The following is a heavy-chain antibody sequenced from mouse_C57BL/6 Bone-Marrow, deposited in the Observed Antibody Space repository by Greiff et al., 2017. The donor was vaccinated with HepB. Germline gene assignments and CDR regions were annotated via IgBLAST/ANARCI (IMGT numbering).Heavy chain of an antibody. CDR2: INPYNGDT. CDR3: AREDLIRLRREAMDY. CDR1: GYSFTGYF. D-gene: IGHD2-2*01. V-gene: IGHV1-20*01. J-gene: IGHJ4*01. Sequence: VQLQQSGPELVKPGDSVKISCKASGYSFTGYFMNWVMQSHGKSLEWIGRINPYNGDTFYNQKFKGKATLTVDKSSSTAHMELRSLTSEDSAVYYCAREDLIRLRREAMDYWGQGTSVTVSS.